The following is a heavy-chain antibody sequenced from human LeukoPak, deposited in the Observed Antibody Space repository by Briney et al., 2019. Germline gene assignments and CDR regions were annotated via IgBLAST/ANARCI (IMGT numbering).Heavy chain of an antibody. CDR2: IIPILGIA. Sequence: GASVKVSCKASGGTFSSYAISWVRQAPGQGLEWMGRIIPILGIANYAQKFQGRVTITADKSTSTAYMELSSLRSEDTAVYYCAIRGPGRPMVRGVIGMDVWGQGTTVTVSS. CDR1: GGTFSSYA. J-gene: IGHJ6*02. V-gene: IGHV1-69*04. D-gene: IGHD3-10*01. CDR3: AIRGPGRPMVRGVIGMDV.